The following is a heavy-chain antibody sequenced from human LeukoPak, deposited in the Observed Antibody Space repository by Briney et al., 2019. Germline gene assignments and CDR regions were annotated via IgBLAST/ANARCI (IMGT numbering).Heavy chain of an antibody. CDR3: ARGAGSDYVLGSYHMEDY. J-gene: IGHJ4*02. D-gene: IGHD3-16*01. Sequence: SETLSLTCTVSGGSISSYYWSWIRQPPGKGLEWIGYIYYSGSTNYNPSLKSRVTISVDTSKNQFSLKLSSVTAADTAVYYCARGAGSDYVLGSYHMEDYWGQGTLSPSPQ. V-gene: IGHV4-59*01. CDR2: IYYSGST. CDR1: GGSISSYY.